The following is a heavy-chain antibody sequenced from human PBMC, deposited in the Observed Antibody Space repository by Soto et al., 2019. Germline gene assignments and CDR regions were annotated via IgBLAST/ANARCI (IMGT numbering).Heavy chain of an antibody. Sequence: QVQLQESGPGLVKPSETLSLTCTVSGGSISSYYWSWIRQPPGKGLEWIGYIYYSGSTNYNPSLKSRVTISVDTSKNQFSLKLSSVTAADTVVYYCARTGYSSGWPFFDYWGQGTLVTVSS. V-gene: IGHV4-59*01. CDR1: GGSISSYY. CDR2: IYYSGST. D-gene: IGHD6-19*01. J-gene: IGHJ4*02. CDR3: ARTGYSSGWPFFDY.